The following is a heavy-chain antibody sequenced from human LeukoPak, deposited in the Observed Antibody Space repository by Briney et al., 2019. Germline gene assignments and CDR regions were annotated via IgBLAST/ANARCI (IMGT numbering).Heavy chain of an antibody. CDR2: INPYSGGT. V-gene: IGHV1-2*02. J-gene: IGHJ4*02. CDR1: GYSFTGYY. CDR3: AREWFGEVLSDPYFDY. D-gene: IGHD3-10*01. Sequence: ASVKVSCKASGYSFTGYYIHWVRQAPGQGLEWMGWINPYSGGTNYAQKFQGRVTMTRDTSLSTAYMVLRRLRFDDTAVYYCAREWFGEVLSDPYFDYWGQGTLVTVSS.